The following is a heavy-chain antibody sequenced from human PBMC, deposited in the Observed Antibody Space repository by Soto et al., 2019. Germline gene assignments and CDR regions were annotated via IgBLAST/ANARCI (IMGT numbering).Heavy chain of an antibody. CDR2: VYYSGST. D-gene: IGHD4-17*01. V-gene: IGHV4-61*01. CDR1: GASVSSGSYY. J-gene: IGHJ6*02. Sequence: QVQLQESGPGLVKPSETLSLSCTVSGASVSSGSYYWSWIRQPPGKGLEWIGFVYYSGSTNYNPSLKSRVNISLDTAKNLFSLKLNSVTAADTAVYHCARVSDGDSVGFYYYAMGVWGQGTRVTVSS. CDR3: ARVSDGDSVGFYYYAMGV.